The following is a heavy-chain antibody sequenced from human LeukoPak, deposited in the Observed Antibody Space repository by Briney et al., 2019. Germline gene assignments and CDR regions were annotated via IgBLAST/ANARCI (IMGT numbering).Heavy chain of an antibody. CDR1: GVSFSGYA. CDR2: NRGSGGTI. Sequence: RGSLRLSCAASGVSFSGYATNWGRQAPGEGLERGSANRGSGGTIFYGDSVKGRFTISRDHSKNTLYLQMNSLRAEDTAVYYCAKVLGSRIAVSDPFDYWGQGTLVTVSS. V-gene: IGHV3-23*01. D-gene: IGHD6-19*01. CDR3: AKVLGSRIAVSDPFDY. J-gene: IGHJ4*02.